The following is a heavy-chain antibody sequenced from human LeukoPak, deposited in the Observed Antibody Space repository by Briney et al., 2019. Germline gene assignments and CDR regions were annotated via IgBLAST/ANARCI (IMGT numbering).Heavy chain of an antibody. CDR3: ARGFESSGYFDY. D-gene: IGHD3-22*01. Sequence: SETLSLTCTVSGDSINSGAYYWSWIRQHPGKGLEWIGYVYSSGATYYSPSLQSRVTMSVDTSKNQFSLKMNFVTAADTAVYYCARGFESSGYFDYWGQGTLVSVSS. CDR2: VYSSGAT. CDR1: GDSINSGAYY. V-gene: IGHV4-31*03. J-gene: IGHJ4*02.